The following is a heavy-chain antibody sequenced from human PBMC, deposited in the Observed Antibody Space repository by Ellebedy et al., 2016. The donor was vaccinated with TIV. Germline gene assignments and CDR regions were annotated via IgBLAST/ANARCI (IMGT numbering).Heavy chain of an antibody. V-gene: IGHV4-59*01. Sequence: SETLSLTCTVSGGSISSYYWSWIRQPPGKGLEWIGYIYYSGSTNYNPSLKSRVTISVDTSKNQFSLKLSSVTAADTAVYYCARAGGLELREFDPWGQGTLVTVSS. CDR3: ARAGGLELREFDP. CDR2: IYYSGST. CDR1: GGSISSYY. D-gene: IGHD1-7*01. J-gene: IGHJ5*02.